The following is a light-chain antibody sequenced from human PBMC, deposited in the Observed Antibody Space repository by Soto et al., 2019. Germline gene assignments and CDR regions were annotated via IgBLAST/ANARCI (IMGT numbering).Light chain of an antibody. CDR1: SSEVGGYNY. CDR2: DVS. Sequence: QSVLTQPASVSRSPGQSITISCTGTSSEVGGYNYVSWYQQHPGKAPKLMIYDVSNRPSGVSNRFSGSKSGNTASLTISGLQAEDEADYYCSSYTSSSTYVFGTGTNVTVL. CDR3: SSYTSSSTYV. J-gene: IGLJ1*01. V-gene: IGLV2-14*01.